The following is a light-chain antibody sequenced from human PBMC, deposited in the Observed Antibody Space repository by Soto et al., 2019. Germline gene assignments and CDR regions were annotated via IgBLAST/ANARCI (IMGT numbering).Light chain of an antibody. CDR1: QGISSY. CDR2: AAS. J-gene: IGKJ5*01. V-gene: IGKV1-8*01. CDR3: QQLHDYPIT. Sequence: AIRMTQSPSSFSASTGDRVTITCRASQGISSYLAWYQQKPGKAPKLLIYAASNFQSGVPSRFSGSGSGTDFTLTISSLQPEDFATYYCQQLHDYPITFGQGTRLEIK.